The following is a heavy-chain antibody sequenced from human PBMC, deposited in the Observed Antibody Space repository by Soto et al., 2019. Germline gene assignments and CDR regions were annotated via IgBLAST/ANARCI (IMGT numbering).Heavy chain of an antibody. D-gene: IGHD6-25*01. CDR2: ISSTSVFI. CDR3: ARRLASATGPGNWFDP. CDR1: GFSFSTYS. J-gene: IGHJ5*02. Sequence: KPVGSLRLSCAASGFSFSTYSMNWVRQAPGKGLEWVSAISSTSVFIFYADSVKGRFTISRDNAKNSLYLQMNSLRAEDTAVYYCARRLASATGPGNWFDPWGQGTLVTVSS. V-gene: IGHV3-21*01.